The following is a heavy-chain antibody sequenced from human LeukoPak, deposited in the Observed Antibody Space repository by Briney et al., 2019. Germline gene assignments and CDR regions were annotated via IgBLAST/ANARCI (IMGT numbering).Heavy chain of an antibody. Sequence: GGSLRLSCAASGFTFSSYAMHWVRQAPGKGLEWVAVISYDGSNKYSADSVKGRFTISRDNSKNTLYLQMNTLRAEDTAVYYCAPKGRWLQLQSYFYYWGQGTLVTVSS. CDR3: APKGRWLQLQSYFYY. CDR2: ISYDGSNK. D-gene: IGHD5-24*01. J-gene: IGHJ4*02. CDR1: GFTFSSYA. V-gene: IGHV3-30-3*01.